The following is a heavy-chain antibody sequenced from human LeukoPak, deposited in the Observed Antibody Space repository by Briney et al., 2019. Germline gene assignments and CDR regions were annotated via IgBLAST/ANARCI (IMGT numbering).Heavy chain of an antibody. CDR2: ISSSSSYI. Sequence: GGSLRLSCAASGFTFSSYSMNWVRQAPGKGLEWVSSISSSSSYIYYADSVKGRFTISRDNAKNSLYLQMNSLRAEDTAAYYCARGPKSYGFDYWGQGTLVTVSS. J-gene: IGHJ4*02. CDR3: ARGPKSYGFDY. CDR1: GFTFSSYS. V-gene: IGHV3-21*01. D-gene: IGHD5-18*01.